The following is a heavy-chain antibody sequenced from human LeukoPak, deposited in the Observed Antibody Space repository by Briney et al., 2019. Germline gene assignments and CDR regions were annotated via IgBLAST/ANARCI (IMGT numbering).Heavy chain of an antibody. CDR1: GGNFSSYA. J-gene: IGHJ4*02. CDR3: GSSKRGSYLNFFDS. Sequence: SVQVSCKAYGGNFSSYAISWVRQAPGQGREWMGGIIPIFGTANYAQKFQGRVSTTAEESTSTAYMELMSLRSDDTAVYYYGSSKRGSYLNFFDSWGQGTLVTVSS. D-gene: IGHD1-26*01. CDR2: IIPIFGTA. V-gene: IGHV1-69*13.